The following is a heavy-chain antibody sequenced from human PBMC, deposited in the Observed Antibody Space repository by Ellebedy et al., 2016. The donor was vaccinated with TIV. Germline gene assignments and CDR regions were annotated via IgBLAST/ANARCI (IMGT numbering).Heavy chain of an antibody. CDR3: AKHAAAAGIFSGMDV. J-gene: IGHJ6*02. Sequence: ASVKVSCXASGYIFTSYDINWVRQATGQGLEWMGWMNPNSGNTGYAQKFQGRVTMTRNTSISTAYMELSSLRSEDTAVYYCAKHAAAAGIFSGMDVWGQGTTVTVSS. CDR2: MNPNSGNT. CDR1: GYIFTSYD. D-gene: IGHD6-13*01. V-gene: IGHV1-8*01.